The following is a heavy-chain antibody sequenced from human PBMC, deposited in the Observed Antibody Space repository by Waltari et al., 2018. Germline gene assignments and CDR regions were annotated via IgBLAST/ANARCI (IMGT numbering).Heavy chain of an antibody. CDR2: IKSKTDGGTT. D-gene: IGHD1-26*01. J-gene: IGHJ4*02. CDR1: GFTFSNAW. CDR3: ARGHSGSPIDY. Sequence: EVQLVESGGGLVKPGGSLRLSCAASGFTFSNAWMSWVRQAPGKGLEWVGRIKSKTDGGTTDYAAPVKGRFTISRDDSKNTLYLQMNSLRAEDTAVYYCARGHSGSPIDYWGQGTLVTVSS. V-gene: IGHV3-15*05.